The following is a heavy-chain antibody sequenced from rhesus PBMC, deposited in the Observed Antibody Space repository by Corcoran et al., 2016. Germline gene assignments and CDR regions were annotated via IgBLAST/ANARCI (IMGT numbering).Heavy chain of an antibody. V-gene: IGHV4-147*01. CDR1: GASISSNY. J-gene: IGHJ4*01. CDR2: IYGGSGST. CDR3: ARDHYYSGSYYIDY. Sequence: QVQLQESGPGLVKPSETLPLTCAVSGASISSNYWSRICQPPGKGLEWIEYIYGGSGSTSYNPSLKSRVTISQDTSKNQFSLKLSSVTAADTAVYYCARDHYYSGSYYIDYWGQGVLVTVSS. D-gene: IGHD3-16*01.